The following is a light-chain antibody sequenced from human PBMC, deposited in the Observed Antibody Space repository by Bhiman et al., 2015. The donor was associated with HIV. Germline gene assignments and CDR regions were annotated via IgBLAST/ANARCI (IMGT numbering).Light chain of an antibody. V-gene: IGLV2-23*02. Sequence: QSVLTQPPSVSAAPGQKVTISCSGSSSNIGNNYVSWYQQHPGKAPKLLLYEVNKRPSGVSNRFSGSKSDNTASLTISGLLSEDEAEYYCCSNAGTHTYVFGTGTKVTVL. CDR3: CSNAGTHTYV. CDR2: EVN. J-gene: IGLJ1*01. CDR1: SSNIGNNY.